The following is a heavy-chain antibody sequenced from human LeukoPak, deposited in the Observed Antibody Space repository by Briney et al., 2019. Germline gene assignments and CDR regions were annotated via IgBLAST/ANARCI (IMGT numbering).Heavy chain of an antibody. CDR2: IYYSGST. J-gene: IGHJ6*02. V-gene: IGHV4-59*12. CDR3: AGQVGARIRYYYTSGLDV. CDR1: GGSISSYY. D-gene: IGHD1-26*01. Sequence: SENLSLTCTVSGGSISSYYWSWIRQPPGKGLEWIGYIYYSGSTNYNPSLKSRVTISVDTSKNQFSLKLSSVTAADTAVYYCAGQVGARIRYYYTSGLDVWGQGTTVAVSS.